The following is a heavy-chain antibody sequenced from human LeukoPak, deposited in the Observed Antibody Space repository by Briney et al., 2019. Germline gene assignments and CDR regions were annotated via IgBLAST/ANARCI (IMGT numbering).Heavy chain of an antibody. V-gene: IGHV3-66*01. CDR3: ATDIRSSPLGF. CDR2: IYAGGST. J-gene: IGHJ4*01. D-gene: IGHD3-9*01. CDR1: GFRVTNDY. Sequence: GGSLRLSCAVSGFRVTNDYTNWVRQAPGKGLEWVSIIYAGGSTYYADSVKGRFTISRDSSNNTLFLQMSNLRADDSGLYYCATDIRSSPLGFWGHGTLVTVSS.